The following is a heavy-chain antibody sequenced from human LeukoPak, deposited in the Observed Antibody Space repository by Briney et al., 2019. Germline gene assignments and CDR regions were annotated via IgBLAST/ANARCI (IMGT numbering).Heavy chain of an antibody. D-gene: IGHD6-19*01. Sequence: ASVKVSCKASGYTFTSYGISWVRQAPGQGLEWMGWISAYNGNTNYAQKLQGRVTMTTDTSTSTAYMELRSLRSDDTAVYYCARDYKAGYSSGWYWFDPWGQGTLVTVSS. J-gene: IGHJ5*02. CDR2: ISAYNGNT. V-gene: IGHV1-18*01. CDR1: GYTFTSYG. CDR3: ARDYKAGYSSGWYWFDP.